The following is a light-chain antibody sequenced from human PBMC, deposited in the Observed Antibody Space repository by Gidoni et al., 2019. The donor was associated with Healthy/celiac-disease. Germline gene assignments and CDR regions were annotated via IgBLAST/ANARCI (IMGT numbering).Light chain of an antibody. Sequence: EIVLTQSPATLSLSPGERASQSVSSYLAWYQQKPGQAPRLLIYDASNRATGIPARFSGSGSGTDFTLTISSLEPEEFAVYYCQQRSNWLTFGGGTKVEIK. CDR1: QSVSSY. CDR3: QQRSNWLT. CDR2: DAS. J-gene: IGKJ4*01. V-gene: IGKV3-11*01.